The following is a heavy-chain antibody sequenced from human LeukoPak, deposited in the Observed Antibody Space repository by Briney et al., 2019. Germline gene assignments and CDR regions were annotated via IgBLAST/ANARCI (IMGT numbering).Heavy chain of an antibody. V-gene: IGHV1-8*01. CDR3: ARASRRGWMSPLLVEARRTFDY. Sequence: GASVKVSCKASGYTFTSYDINWVRQATGQGLEWMGWMNPNSGNTGYAQKFQGRVTMTRNTPISTAYMELSSLRSEDTAVYYCARASRRGWMSPLLVEARRTFDYWGQGTLVTVSS. CDR2: MNPNSGNT. CDR1: GYTFTSYD. D-gene: IGHD1-26*01. J-gene: IGHJ4*02.